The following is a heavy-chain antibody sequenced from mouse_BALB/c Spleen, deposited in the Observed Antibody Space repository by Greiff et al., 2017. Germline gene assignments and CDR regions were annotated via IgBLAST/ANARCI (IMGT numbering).Heavy chain of an antibody. CDR2: IRLKSNNYAT. CDR3: TRNYGSSYWYFDV. V-gene: IGHV6-6*02. Sequence: EVMLVESGGGLVQPGGSMKLSCVASGFTFSNYWMNWVRQSPEKGLEWVAEIRLKSNNYATHYAESVKGRFTISRDDSKSSVYLQMNNLRAEDTGMYYCTRNYGSSYWYFDVWGAGTTVTVSS. J-gene: IGHJ1*01. CDR1: GFTFSNYW. D-gene: IGHD1-1*01.